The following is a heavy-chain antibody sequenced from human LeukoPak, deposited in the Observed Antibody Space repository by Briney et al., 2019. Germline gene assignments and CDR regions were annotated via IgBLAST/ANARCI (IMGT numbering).Heavy chain of an antibody. CDR1: GGSISSYY. CDR3: AILRVNYGGNWFDP. D-gene: IGHD4-23*01. CDR2: IYTSGST. Sequence: SETLSLTCTVSGGSISSYYWSWIRQSAGKGLEWIGRIYTSGSTNYNPSLKSRVTMSVDTSKNQFSLKLSSVTAADTAVYYCAILRVNYGGNWFDPWGQGTLVTVSS. J-gene: IGHJ5*02. V-gene: IGHV4-4*07.